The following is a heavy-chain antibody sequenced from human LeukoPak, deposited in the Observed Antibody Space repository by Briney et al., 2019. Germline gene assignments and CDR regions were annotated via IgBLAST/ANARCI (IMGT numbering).Heavy chain of an antibody. Sequence: PSQTLSHTCAISGDSVASNNGAWNWIRQSPSRGLEWLGRTYYRSKWYNDYAMPMKGRISINPDTSKNQFSLQVNSVTPEDTAIYYCARDLGTSGWYTFDYWGQGTLVTVSS. J-gene: IGHJ4*02. CDR1: GDSVASNNGA. D-gene: IGHD6-19*01. CDR3: ARDLGTSGWYTFDY. V-gene: IGHV6-1*01. CDR2: TYYRSKWYN.